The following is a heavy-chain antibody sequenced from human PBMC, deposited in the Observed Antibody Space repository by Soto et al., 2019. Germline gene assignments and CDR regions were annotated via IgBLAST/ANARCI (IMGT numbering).Heavy chain of an antibody. Sequence: QVQLVQSGTEVKRPGDSVKVSCKASGYTFTGYYVHWVRQAPGQGLEWMGWINPNSGDTYLAQRFQGRVTMNRDTSIGTAYMELRGLTSDDTAEYYCARDAADTPMVYWGQGTLLTVSS. J-gene: IGHJ4*02. CDR1: GYTFTGYY. D-gene: IGHD5-18*01. CDR2: INPNSGDT. CDR3: ARDAADTPMVY. V-gene: IGHV1-2*02.